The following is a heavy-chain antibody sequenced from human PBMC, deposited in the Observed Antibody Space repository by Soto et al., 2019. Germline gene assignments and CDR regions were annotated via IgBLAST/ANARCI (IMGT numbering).Heavy chain of an antibody. Sequence: QVQLVESGGGLVKPGGSLRLSCAVSGFTFSDYYMSWIRQAPGKRLEWVSYISGSSSYTNYADSVNGRFTVSRDNAKKSLYLDMTSLRAEDTAVYYCARDLAYCGGDCSPGYFDNWGRGTLVTVSS. CDR2: ISGSSSYT. D-gene: IGHD2-21*02. CDR3: ARDLAYCGGDCSPGYFDN. J-gene: IGHJ4*02. CDR1: GFTFSDYY. V-gene: IGHV3-11*06.